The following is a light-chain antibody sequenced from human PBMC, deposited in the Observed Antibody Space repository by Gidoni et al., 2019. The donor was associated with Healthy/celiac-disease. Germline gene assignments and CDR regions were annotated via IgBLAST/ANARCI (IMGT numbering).Light chain of an antibody. CDR3: QQYNNGVT. V-gene: IGKV3-15*01. CDR2: GAS. J-gene: IGKJ3*01. Sequence: EIVMTQSPATLSVSPGERATLSCRASQSVSSNLAWYQQKPGQAPRLLIYGASTRATGIPARFSGSGSGTEFTLTISSLQSEDFAVYYCQQYNNGVTFXPXTKVDIK. CDR1: QSVSSN.